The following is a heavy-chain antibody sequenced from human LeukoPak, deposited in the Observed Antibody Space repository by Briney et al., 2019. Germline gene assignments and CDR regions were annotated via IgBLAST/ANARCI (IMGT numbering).Heavy chain of an antibody. CDR2: IRSSGDST. V-gene: IGHV3-23*01. D-gene: IGHD1-26*01. CDR3: AREREPSIESEYDY. J-gene: IGHJ4*02. Sequence: PGGSLRLSCAASGFTFSSYGMSWVRQAPGKGLEWVSGIRSSGDSTYYADSVKGRFTISRDNAKNTLYLQMNSLRAEDTAVYYCAREREPSIESEYDYWGQGTLVTVSS. CDR1: GFTFSSYG.